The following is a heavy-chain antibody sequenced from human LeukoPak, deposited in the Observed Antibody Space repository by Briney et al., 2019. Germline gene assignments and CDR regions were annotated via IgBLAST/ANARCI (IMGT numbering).Heavy chain of an antibody. D-gene: IGHD3-9*01. V-gene: IGHV4-59*02. J-gene: IGHJ4*02. CDR3: AGTRCFDWLLPELDY. Sequence: PSETLSLTCTVSGGPVSGYYWNWIRQPPGKGLEWIGYIYYNGRTNYNPSLKSRVTISVDTSKNQFSLKLSSVTVADTAVYYCAGTRCFDWLLPELDYWGQGSLVTVSS. CDR1: GGPVSGYY. CDR2: IYYNGRT.